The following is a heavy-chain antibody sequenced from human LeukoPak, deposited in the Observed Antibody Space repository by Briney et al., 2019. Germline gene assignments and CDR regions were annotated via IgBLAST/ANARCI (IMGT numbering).Heavy chain of an antibody. D-gene: IGHD4-23*01. CDR2: INPNSGGT. J-gene: IGHJ4*02. CDR3: ARSSYGGLIDY. V-gene: IGHV1-2*02. Sequence: GASVKVSCKASGYTFTGYYMHWVRQAPGQGLEWMGWINPNSGGTNYAQKFQGRVTMTRNTSISTAYMELSSLRSEDTAVYYCARSSYGGLIDYWGQGTLVTVSS. CDR1: GYTFTGYY.